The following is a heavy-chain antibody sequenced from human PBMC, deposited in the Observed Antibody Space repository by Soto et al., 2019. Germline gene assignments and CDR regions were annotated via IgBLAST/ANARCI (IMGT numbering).Heavy chain of an antibody. CDR3: ARHRYSYGVYYFDY. CDR1: GDSISRSSHY. Sequence: SETLSLTCSVSGDSISRSSHYWGWIRQPPGKGLEWIGCIHISENTYYNPSLKSRVSISVDTSKNQFSLKLSSVTAADTAVYYCARHRYSYGVYYFDYWGQRTLVTVSS. V-gene: IGHV4-39*01. CDR2: IHISENT. J-gene: IGHJ4*02. D-gene: IGHD5-18*01.